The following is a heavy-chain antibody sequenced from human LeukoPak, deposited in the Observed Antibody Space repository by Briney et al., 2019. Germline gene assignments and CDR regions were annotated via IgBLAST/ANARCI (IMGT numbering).Heavy chain of an antibody. V-gene: IGHV4-39*07. Sequence: SETLSLTCTVSGGSISSSSYYWGWIRQPPGKGLEWVGSIYYSGSTYYNPSLKSRVTISVDTSKNQFSLKLSSVTAADTAVYYCARHPGYSYAYVDYWGQGTLVTVSS. CDR2: IYYSGST. CDR3: ARHPGYSYAYVDY. D-gene: IGHD5-18*01. CDR1: GGSISSSSYY. J-gene: IGHJ4*02.